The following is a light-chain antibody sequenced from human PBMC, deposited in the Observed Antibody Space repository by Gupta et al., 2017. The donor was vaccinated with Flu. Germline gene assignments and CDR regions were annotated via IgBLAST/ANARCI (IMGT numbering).Light chain of an antibody. Sequence: ATLSVSPGERATLSCRASHSVSGNLAWYKQRPGLAPRLLIYGTSTRATGATARFSGSGCGTEFTLTISSRQSEDFAVYYFQQDNKWPPHTFGQGTKLEIK. CDR3: QQDNKWPPHT. J-gene: IGKJ2*01. V-gene: IGKV3-15*01. CDR1: HSVSGN. CDR2: GTS.